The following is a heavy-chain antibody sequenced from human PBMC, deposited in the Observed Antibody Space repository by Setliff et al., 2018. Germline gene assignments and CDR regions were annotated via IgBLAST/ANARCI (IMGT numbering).Heavy chain of an antibody. CDR3: ARVLDYRYYYDSSGRDAFDI. J-gene: IGHJ3*02. V-gene: IGHV1-18*01. Sequence: ASVKVSCKASGYIFTSYGFSWVRQAPGQGLEWLGWISTYNGKTNYAQKFQGRVTMTTDTSTSTAYMELRSLRSDDTAVYYCARVLDYRYYYDSSGRDAFDIWGQGTMVTVSS. CDR1: GYIFTSYG. CDR2: ISTYNGKT. D-gene: IGHD3-22*01.